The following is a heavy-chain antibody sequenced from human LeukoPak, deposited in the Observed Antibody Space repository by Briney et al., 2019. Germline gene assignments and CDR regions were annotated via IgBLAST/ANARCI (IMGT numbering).Heavy chain of an antibody. CDR3: ARATDISSWYLAY. Sequence: GASVKVSCKASGYTFTGYYMHWVRQAPGQELEWMGWFSPNSGDTKFAQKFQGRVTMTRDTSISTAYVELSRLRSDDTAVYYCARATDISSWYLAYWGQGTLVTVSS. J-gene: IGHJ4*02. V-gene: IGHV1-2*02. D-gene: IGHD6-13*01. CDR1: GYTFTGYY. CDR2: FSPNSGDT.